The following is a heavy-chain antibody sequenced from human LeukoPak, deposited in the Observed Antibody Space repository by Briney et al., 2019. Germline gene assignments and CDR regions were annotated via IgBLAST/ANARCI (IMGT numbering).Heavy chain of an antibody. CDR2: ISYDGSNK. D-gene: IGHD3-22*01. CDR3: ARFPDYYDSSGYYFEDYYYGMDV. V-gene: IGHV3-30-3*01. CDR1: GFTFSSYA. Sequence: GGSLRLSCAASGFTFSSYAMHWVRQAPGKGLEWVAVISYDGSNKYYADSVKGRFTISRDNSKNSLYLQMNSLRAEDTAVYYCARFPDYYDSSGYYFEDYYYGMDVWGQGTTVTVSS. J-gene: IGHJ6*02.